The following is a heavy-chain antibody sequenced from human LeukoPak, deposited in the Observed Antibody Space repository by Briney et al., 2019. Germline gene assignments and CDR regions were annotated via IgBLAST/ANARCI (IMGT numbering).Heavy chain of an antibody. V-gene: IGHV3-30-3*01. CDR2: ISYDGSNK. Sequence: GGSLRLSCAASGFTFSSYAMHWVRQAPGKGLEWVAVISYDGSNKYYADSVKGRFTISRDNSKNTLYLQMNSLRAEDTAVYYCACNYDSSGYYFDYWGQGTLVTVSS. J-gene: IGHJ4*02. D-gene: IGHD3-22*01. CDR1: GFTFSSYA. CDR3: ACNYDSSGYYFDY.